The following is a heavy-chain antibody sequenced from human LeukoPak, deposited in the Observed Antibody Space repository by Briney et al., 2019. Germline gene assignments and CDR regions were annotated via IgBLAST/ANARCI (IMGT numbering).Heavy chain of an antibody. V-gene: IGHV3-30-3*01. CDR3: ARGESGYYYNGY. Sequence: GRSLRLSCAASGFTFSTYAMHWVRQAPGKGLEWVAVISYDGSNKNYADSVKGRFTISRDNSKNTLYLQMNSLRAEDTAVYYCARGESGYYYNGYWGQGTLLTVSS. J-gene: IGHJ4*02. CDR1: GFTFSTYA. D-gene: IGHD1-26*01. CDR2: ISYDGSNK.